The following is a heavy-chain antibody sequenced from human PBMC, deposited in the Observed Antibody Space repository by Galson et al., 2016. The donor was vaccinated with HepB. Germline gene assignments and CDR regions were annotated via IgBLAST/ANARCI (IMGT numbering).Heavy chain of an antibody. V-gene: IGHV1-3*01. Sequence: SVKVSCKASGYSFTAYAVQWVRQAPGQRLEWMGWISADSGDPKCSENFQDRVTFTMDSSASTAYMELRSLRSEDTAVYFCARDGGYDILSGFGYWGQGTLVTVSS. CDR1: GYSFTAYA. CDR3: ARDGGYDILSGFGY. D-gene: IGHD3-9*01. J-gene: IGHJ4*02. CDR2: ISADSGDP.